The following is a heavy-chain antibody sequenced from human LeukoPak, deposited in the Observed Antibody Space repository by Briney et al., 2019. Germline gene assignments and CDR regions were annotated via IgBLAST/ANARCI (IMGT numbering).Heavy chain of an antibody. D-gene: IGHD2-15*01. CDR2: INPSGGST. CDR1: GYTFTSYY. J-gene: IGHJ4*02. V-gene: IGHV1-46*01. CDR3: AREGSDSCHDY. Sequence: ASVKVSCKASGYTFTSYYMHWVRQAPGQGLEWMGIINPSGGSTSYAQKFQGRVTMTRDTSTSTVYMELSRLRSDDTAVYYCAREGSDSCHDYWGQGTLVTVSS.